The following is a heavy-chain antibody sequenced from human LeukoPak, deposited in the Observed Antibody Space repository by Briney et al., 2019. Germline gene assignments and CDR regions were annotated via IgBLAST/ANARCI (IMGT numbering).Heavy chain of an antibody. D-gene: IGHD6-13*01. J-gene: IGHJ4*02. CDR3: AKVGHLKIAAAGKGDY. Sequence: GGSLRLSCAASGFTFSDFYMSWIRQAPGKGLEWVSFMSPSGNSIHYADSVKGRFTISRDNSKNTLYLQMNSLRAEDTAVYYCAKVGHLKIAAAGKGDYWGQGTLVTVSS. V-gene: IGHV3-11*01. CDR2: MSPSGNSI. CDR1: GFTFSDFY.